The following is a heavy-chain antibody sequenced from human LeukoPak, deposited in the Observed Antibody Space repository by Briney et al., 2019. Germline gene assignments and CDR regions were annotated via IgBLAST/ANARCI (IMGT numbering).Heavy chain of an antibody. CDR1: GGSISSGSYY. V-gene: IGHV4-61*02. Sequence: SETLSLTCAVSGGSISSGSYYWSWIRQPAGKGLEWIGRIYTSGSTNYNPSLKSRVTISVDTSKNQFSLKLSSVTAADTAVYYCARVPLYDFWSGYLPPYYYMDVWGKGTTVTVSS. CDR2: IYTSGST. D-gene: IGHD3-3*01. CDR3: ARVPLYDFWSGYLPPYYYMDV. J-gene: IGHJ6*03.